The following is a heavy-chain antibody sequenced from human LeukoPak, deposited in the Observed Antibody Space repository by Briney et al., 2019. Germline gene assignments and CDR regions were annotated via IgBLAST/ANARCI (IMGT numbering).Heavy chain of an antibody. V-gene: IGHV3-33*01. CDR2: IWYDGSNK. CDR1: GFTFSSYA. D-gene: IGHD6-13*01. CDR3: ARDPAGKYSSSWFDY. Sequence: GGSLRLSCTASGFTFSSYAMHWVRRAPGKGLEWVTVIWYDGSNKYYPDSVKGRFTISRDNSKNTLYLQMNSLRVEDTAVYYCARDPAGKYSSSWFDYWGQGTLVTVSS. J-gene: IGHJ4*02.